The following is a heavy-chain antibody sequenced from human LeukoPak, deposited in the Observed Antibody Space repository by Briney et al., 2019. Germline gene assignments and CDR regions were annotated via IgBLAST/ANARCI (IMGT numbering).Heavy chain of an antibody. V-gene: IGHV3-64*01. CDR3: ARSSITMIVVVHFDY. CDR1: GFTFSSYA. J-gene: IGHJ4*02. D-gene: IGHD3-22*01. CDR2: ISSNGGST. Sequence: GGSLRLSCAASGFTFSSYAMHWVRQAPGKGLEYVSAISSNGGSTYYANSVKGRFTISRDNSKNTLYLQMNSLRAEDTAVYYCARSSITMIVVVHFDYWGQGTLVTVSS.